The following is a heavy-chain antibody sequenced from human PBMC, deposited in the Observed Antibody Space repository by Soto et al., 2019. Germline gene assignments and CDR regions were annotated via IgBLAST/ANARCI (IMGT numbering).Heavy chain of an antibody. J-gene: IGHJ6*02. Sequence: PGESLKISFKGSGYSFTCYWIGWVRQMPGEGLGGVGIIYPGESDTXXSPSFQGXXTISAYKSISAXYLQWXKLKAWDTAMYYCASRTYGYMDVWGQWTMVTVSS. CDR2: IYPGESDT. CDR3: ASRTYGYMDV. D-gene: IGHD5-18*01. V-gene: IGHV5-51*01. CDR1: GYSFTCYW.